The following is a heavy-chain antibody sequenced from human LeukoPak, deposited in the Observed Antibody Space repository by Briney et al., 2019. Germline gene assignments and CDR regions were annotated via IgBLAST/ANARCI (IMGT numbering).Heavy chain of an antibody. CDR3: ARDGGYSYGHHYYYYYYMDV. V-gene: IGHV1-18*01. CDR2: ISAYNGNT. J-gene: IGHJ6*03. D-gene: IGHD5-18*01. Sequence: GASVKVSCKASGYTFTSYGISWVRQAPGQGLEWMGWISAYNGNTNYAQKLQGRVTMTTDTSTNTAYMELRSLRSDDTAVYYCARDGGYSYGHHYYYYYYMDVWGKGTTVTVSS. CDR1: GYTFTSYG.